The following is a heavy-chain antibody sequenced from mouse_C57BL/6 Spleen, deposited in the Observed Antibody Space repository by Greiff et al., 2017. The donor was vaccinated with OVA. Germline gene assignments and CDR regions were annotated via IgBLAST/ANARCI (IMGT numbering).Heavy chain of an antibody. J-gene: IGHJ2*01. V-gene: IGHV3-6*01. CDR2: ISYDGSN. Sequence: EVKLMESGPGLVKPSQSLSLTCSVTGYSITSGYYWNWIRQFPGNKLEWMGYISYDGSNNYNPSLKNRISITRDTSKNQFFLKLNSVTTEDTATYYCAREGAGDYFDYWGQGTTLTVSS. CDR1: GYSITSGYY. CDR3: AREGAGDYFDY.